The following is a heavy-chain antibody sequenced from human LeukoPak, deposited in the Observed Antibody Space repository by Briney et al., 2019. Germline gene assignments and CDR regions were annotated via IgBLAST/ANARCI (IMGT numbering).Heavy chain of an antibody. Sequence: SETLSLTCTVSGGSISSGGYYWSWIRQPPGKGLEWIGYIYHSGSTYYNPSLKSRVTISVDRSKNQFSLKLSSVTAADTAVYYCASSVSGSYWYYWGQGTLVTVSS. CDR1: GGSISSGGYY. J-gene: IGHJ4*02. CDR3: ASSVSGSYWYY. V-gene: IGHV4-30-2*01. D-gene: IGHD1-26*01. CDR2: IYHSGST.